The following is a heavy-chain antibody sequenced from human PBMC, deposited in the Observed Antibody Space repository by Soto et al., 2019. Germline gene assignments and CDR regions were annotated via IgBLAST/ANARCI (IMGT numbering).Heavy chain of an antibody. CDR3: ARDLYYDILTGYYSPAFDY. Sequence: VQLVESGGGLVQPGGSLRLSCAASGFTFSSYWMHWVRQAPGKGLVWVSRINSDGSSTSYADSVKGRFTISRDNAKNTLYLQMNSLRAEDTAVYYCARDLYYDILTGYYSPAFDYWGQGTLVTVSS. D-gene: IGHD3-9*01. V-gene: IGHV3-74*01. CDR2: INSDGSST. CDR1: GFTFSSYW. J-gene: IGHJ4*02.